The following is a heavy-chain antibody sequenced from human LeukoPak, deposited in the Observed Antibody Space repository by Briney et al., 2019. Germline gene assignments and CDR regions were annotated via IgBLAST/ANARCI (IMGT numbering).Heavy chain of an antibody. V-gene: IGHV1-2*02. Sequence: GASVKVSCKASGYTFTGYYMHWVRQAPGQGLEWMGCINPNGGYTNYAQKFQGRVTMTTNTSTSTAYMELRSLRSDDTAVYYCARARYLTGSRDDAFDIWGQGTVVTVSS. CDR3: ARARYLTGSRDDAFDI. D-gene: IGHD1-26*01. J-gene: IGHJ3*02. CDR2: INPNGGYT. CDR1: GYTFTGYY.